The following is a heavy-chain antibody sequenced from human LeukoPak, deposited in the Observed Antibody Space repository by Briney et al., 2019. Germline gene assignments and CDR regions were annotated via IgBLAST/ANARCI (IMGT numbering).Heavy chain of an antibody. D-gene: IGHD6-13*01. CDR2: INHIGST. J-gene: IGHJ4*02. V-gene: IGHV4-34*01. Sequence: SETLSLTCAVYGGSFSGYYWSWIRQPPGKGLEWIGEINHIGSTNYNPSLKSRVTISVDTSKNQFSLKLSSVTAADTAVYYCARGGSIAAAGRPVDYWGQGTLVTVSS. CDR1: GGSFSGYY. CDR3: ARGGSIAAAGRPVDY.